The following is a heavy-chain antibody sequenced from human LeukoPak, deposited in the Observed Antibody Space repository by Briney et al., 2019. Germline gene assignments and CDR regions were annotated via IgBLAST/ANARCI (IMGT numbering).Heavy chain of an antibody. CDR2: IYYSGST. D-gene: IGHD6-25*01. CDR1: GGSISSYY. J-gene: IGHJ2*01. CDR3: ARGGIIAAHWYFDL. V-gene: IGHV4-59*01. Sequence: PSETLSLTCTVSGGSISSYYWNWIRQPPGKGLEWIGYIYYSGSTNYNPSLKSRVTISVDTSKNQFSLKLSSVTAADTAVYYCARGGIIAAHWYFDLWGRGTLVTVSS.